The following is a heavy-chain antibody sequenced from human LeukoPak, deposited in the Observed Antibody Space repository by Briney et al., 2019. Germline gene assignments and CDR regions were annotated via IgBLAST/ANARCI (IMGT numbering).Heavy chain of an antibody. Sequence: PSETLSLTCTVSGDSISSSSYYWGWIRQPPGKGLEWIGSIYYSGSTYYNPSLKSRVTISVDTSNNQFSLKLSSVTAADTAVYYCASLRNPGYSSTWTPLDYWGQGTLGTVSS. D-gene: IGHD6-13*01. CDR3: ASLRNPGYSSTWTPLDY. CDR2: IYYSGST. J-gene: IGHJ4*02. CDR1: GDSISSSSYY. V-gene: IGHV4-39*01.